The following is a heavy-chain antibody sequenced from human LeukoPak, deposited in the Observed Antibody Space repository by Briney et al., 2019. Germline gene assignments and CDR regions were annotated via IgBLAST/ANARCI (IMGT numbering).Heavy chain of an antibody. CDR1: GFTFDDYA. Sequence: GGSLRLSCAASGFTFDDYAMHWVRQAPGKGLEWVSGISWNSGSIGYADSVKGRFTISRDNAKNSLYLQMNSLRAEDTALYYCAKDGGYGDYADAFDIWGQGTMVTVSS. J-gene: IGHJ3*02. D-gene: IGHD4-17*01. V-gene: IGHV3-9*01. CDR2: ISWNSGSI. CDR3: AKDGGYGDYADAFDI.